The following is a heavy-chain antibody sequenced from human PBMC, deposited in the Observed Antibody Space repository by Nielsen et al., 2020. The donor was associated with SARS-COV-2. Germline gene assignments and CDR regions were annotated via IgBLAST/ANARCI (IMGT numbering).Heavy chain of an antibody. D-gene: IGHD3-22*01. CDR2: IYYSGST. CDR3: ARSSGYSLLYFDY. V-gene: IGHV4-31*02. Sequence: SCTVSGGSISSGGYYWSWIRQHPGKGLEWIGYIYYSGSTYYNPSLKSRVTISVDTSKNQFSLKLSSVTAADTAVYYCARSSGYSLLYFDYWGQGTLVTVSS. J-gene: IGHJ4*02. CDR1: GGSISSGGYY.